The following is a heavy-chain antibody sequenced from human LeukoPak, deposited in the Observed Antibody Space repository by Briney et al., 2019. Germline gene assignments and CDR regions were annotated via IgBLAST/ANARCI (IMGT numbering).Heavy chain of an antibody. Sequence: SKTLSLTCTVSGGSIGNFYWNWIRQPPGKGLEWIGYIHYTGGTNYNPSLKSRVTISVDTSKNQFSLNLNSVTAADTAVYYCARDRYRLEYWGQGTLVTVSS. CDR1: GGSIGNFY. D-gene: IGHD1-14*01. CDR3: ARDRYRLEY. J-gene: IGHJ4*02. V-gene: IGHV4-59*01. CDR2: IHYTGGT.